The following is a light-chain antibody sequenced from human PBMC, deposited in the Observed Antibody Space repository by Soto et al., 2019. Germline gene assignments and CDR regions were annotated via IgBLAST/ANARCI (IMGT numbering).Light chain of an antibody. Sequence: QSALTQPASVSGSPGQSITISCTGTRGDVGGHNYVSWYQQHAGKAPKLMIYEVSDRPSGVSNRFSGSKSGNTASLTISGLQTEDEADYYCSSYSSSSILVFGGGTQLTVL. J-gene: IGLJ2*01. CDR1: RGDVGGHNY. CDR3: SSYSSSSILV. CDR2: EVS. V-gene: IGLV2-14*01.